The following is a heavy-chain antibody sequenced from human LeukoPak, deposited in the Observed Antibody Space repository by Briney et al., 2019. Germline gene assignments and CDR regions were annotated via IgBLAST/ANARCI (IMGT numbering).Heavy chain of an antibody. CDR2: ISGDGGST. J-gene: IGHJ4*02. Sequence: PGGSLRLSCAASGFTFDDYAMHWVCQAPGKGLEWVSLISGDGGSTYYADSVKGRFTISRDNSKNSLYLQMNSLRTEDTALYYCAKDLMVRGVMVDFDYWGQGTLVTVSS. CDR1: GFTFDDYA. CDR3: AKDLMVRGVMVDFDY. D-gene: IGHD3-10*01. V-gene: IGHV3-43*02.